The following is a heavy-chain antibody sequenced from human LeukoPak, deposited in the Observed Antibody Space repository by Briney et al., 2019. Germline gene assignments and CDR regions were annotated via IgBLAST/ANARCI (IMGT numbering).Heavy chain of an antibody. CDR1: GGSISSYY. CDR2: IYYSGST. D-gene: IGHD6-6*01. Sequence: PSETLSLTCTVSGGSISSYYWSWIRQPPGKGLEWIGYIYYSGSTNYNPSLKSRVTISVDTSKNQFSLKLSSVTAADTAVYYCARHPSWNSSSNYWGQGTLVTVSS. J-gene: IGHJ4*02. CDR3: ARHPSWNSSSNY. V-gene: IGHV4-59*08.